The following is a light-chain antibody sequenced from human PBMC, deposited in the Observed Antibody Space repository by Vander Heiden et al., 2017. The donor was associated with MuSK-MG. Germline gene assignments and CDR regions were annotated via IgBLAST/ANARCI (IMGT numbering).Light chain of an antibody. CDR1: SSNIGSNT. J-gene: IGLJ2*01. CDR3: SAWDDSLNGGGV. Sequence: QSVLTQPPSASGTPGQRVTISCSGSSSNIGSNTVSWYQQLPGTAPQLLIFMINQRPSGVPDRFAGSTSGTSASPATSALQSEDDADDDGSAWDDSLNGGGVFGGVTKLTVL. CDR2: MIN. V-gene: IGLV1-44*01.